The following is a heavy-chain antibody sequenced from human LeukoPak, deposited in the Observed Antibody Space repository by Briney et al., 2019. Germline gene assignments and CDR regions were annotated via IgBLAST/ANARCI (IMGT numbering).Heavy chain of an antibody. CDR2: INPNSGGT. CDR1: GYTFTGYY. Sequence: ASVKVSCKASGYTFTGYYMHWVRQAPGQGLEWMGWINPNSGGTNYAQKFQGRATMTRDTSISTAYMELSRLRSDDTAVYYCASGAFGYDSSGYYQGYWGQGTLVTVPS. CDR3: ASGAFGYDSSGYYQGY. D-gene: IGHD3-22*01. J-gene: IGHJ4*02. V-gene: IGHV1-2*02.